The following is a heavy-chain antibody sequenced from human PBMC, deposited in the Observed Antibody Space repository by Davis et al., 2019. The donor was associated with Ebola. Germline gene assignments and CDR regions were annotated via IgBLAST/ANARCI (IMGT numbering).Heavy chain of an antibody. V-gene: IGHV3-49*04. Sequence: PGGSLRLSCTASGFTFGDYTMTWVRQAPGKGLEWVGLIRAKAHGGTTEYAASVKVRFTISRDDSKSIAYLQMNSLRTEDTAVYYCARVGYSAYDFAYYDLDVWGQGTTVTVSS. D-gene: IGHD5-12*01. CDR3: ARVGYSAYDFAYYDLDV. CDR2: IRAKAHGGTT. J-gene: IGHJ6*02. CDR1: GFTFGDYT.